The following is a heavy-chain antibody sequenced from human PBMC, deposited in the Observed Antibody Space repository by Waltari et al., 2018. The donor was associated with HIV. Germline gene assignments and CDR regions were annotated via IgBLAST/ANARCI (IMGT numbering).Heavy chain of an antibody. J-gene: IGHJ4*02. D-gene: IGHD3-10*01. Sequence: QLQMQESGPGLVQPSETLSPHCSVPGDSISDPPFYWGWIRQPPGKGLEWIGSISYSGTTYSKASLSSRVIVSVDTPKNQFSLHLRSVTAADTAVYYCVRHWVYGSVPSAIRTFDNWGQGTLVTVSS. CDR3: VRHWVYGSVPSAIRTFDN. CDR2: ISYSGTT. V-gene: IGHV4-39*01. CDR1: GDSISDPPFY.